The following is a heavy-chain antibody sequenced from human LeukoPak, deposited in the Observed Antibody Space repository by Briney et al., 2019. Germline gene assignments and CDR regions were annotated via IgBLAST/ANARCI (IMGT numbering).Heavy chain of an antibody. Sequence: PGGSLRLSCAASGFTFSSYAMRWVRQAPGKGLEWVSAISGSGGSTYYADSVKGRFTISRDNSKNTLYLQMNSLRAEDTAVYYCAKRKWYSSGWLSNWGQGTLVTVSS. CDR1: GFTFSSYA. J-gene: IGHJ4*02. CDR2: ISGSGGST. D-gene: IGHD6-19*01. CDR3: AKRKWYSSGWLSN. V-gene: IGHV3-23*01.